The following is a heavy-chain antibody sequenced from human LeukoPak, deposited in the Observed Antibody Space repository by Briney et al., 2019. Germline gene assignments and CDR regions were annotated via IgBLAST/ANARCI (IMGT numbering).Heavy chain of an antibody. D-gene: IGHD5-18*01. CDR3: ARAYTAMVYWFDP. V-gene: IGHV1-46*01. J-gene: IGHJ5*02. CDR1: GYTFTGHY. Sequence: ASVKVSCKASGYTFTGHYMHWVRQAPGQGLEWMGIINPSGGDTSYAQKFQGRVTMTRDTSTSTVYMELSSLRSEDTAVYYCARAYTAMVYWFDPWGQGTLVTVSS. CDR2: INPSGGDT.